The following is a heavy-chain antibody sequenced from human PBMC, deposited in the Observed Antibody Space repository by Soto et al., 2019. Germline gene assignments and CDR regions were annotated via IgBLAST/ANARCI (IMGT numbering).Heavy chain of an antibody. J-gene: IGHJ4*02. D-gene: IGHD2-2*01. CDR1: GGSISNGGYS. CDR3: ARVPEY. CDR2: MYHSGST. V-gene: IGHV4-30-2*01. Sequence: LSLTCAVSGGSISNGGYSWSWIRQPPGKGLEWIGYMYHSGSTYYNPSLKSRVTISIDRSKHQFSLKLSSVTAADTAVYYCARVPEYWGQGILATVPS.